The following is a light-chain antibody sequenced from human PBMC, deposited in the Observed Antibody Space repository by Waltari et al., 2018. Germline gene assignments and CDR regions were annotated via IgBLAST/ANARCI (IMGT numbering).Light chain of an antibody. CDR1: SSHGGGSNY. CDR3: CSYAGSYTEV. J-gene: IGLJ2*01. Sequence: QSALTQPRSVSGSPGPSVTISCTGTSSHGGGSNYVSWYQQHPGKAPKLMIYDVSKRPSGVPDRFSGSKSGNTASLTISGLQAEDEADYYCCSYAGSYTEVFGGGTKLTVL. V-gene: IGLV2-11*02. CDR2: DVS.